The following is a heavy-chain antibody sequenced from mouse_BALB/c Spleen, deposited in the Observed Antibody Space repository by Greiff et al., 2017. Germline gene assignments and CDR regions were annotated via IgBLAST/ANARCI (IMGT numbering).Heavy chain of an antibody. CDR1: GFSLTSYG. D-gene: IGHD2-4*01. Sequence: VQGVESGPGLVAPSQSLSITCTVSGFSLTSYGVHWVRQPPGKGLEWLGVIWAGGSTNYNSALMSRLSISKDNSKSQVFLKMNSLQTDDTAMYYCARDRGITISYYYAMDYWGQGTSVTVSS. V-gene: IGHV2-9*02. CDR2: IWAGGST. J-gene: IGHJ4*01. CDR3: ARDRGITISYYYAMDY.